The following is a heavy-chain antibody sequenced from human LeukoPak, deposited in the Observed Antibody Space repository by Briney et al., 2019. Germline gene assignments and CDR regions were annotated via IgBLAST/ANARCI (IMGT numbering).Heavy chain of an antibody. CDR3: ARVPVRLLWFGELLSENWFDP. J-gene: IGHJ5*02. D-gene: IGHD3-10*01. CDR1: GYTFTSYD. V-gene: IGHV1-8*01. CDR2: MNPNSGNT. Sequence: ASVKVSCKASGYTFTSYDINWVRQATGQGLEWMGWMNPNSGNTGYAQKFQGRVTMTRNTSISTAYMELSSLRSEDTAVYYCARVPVRLLWFGELLSENWFDPWGQGTLVTVSS.